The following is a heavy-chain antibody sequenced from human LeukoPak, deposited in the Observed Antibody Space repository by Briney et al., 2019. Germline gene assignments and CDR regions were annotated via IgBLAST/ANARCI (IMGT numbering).Heavy chain of an antibody. CDR3: TSYSKMYAFDI. CDR1: GFTFSNAW. D-gene: IGHD4-11*01. CDR2: IKSKTDGGTT. Sequence: GGSLRLSCAASGFTFSNAWMSWVRQAPGKGLEWVGRIKSKTDGGTTDYAAPVKGRFIISRDDSKNTLYLQMNSLKTEDTAVYYCTSYSKMYAFDIWGQGTMVTVSS. V-gene: IGHV3-15*01. J-gene: IGHJ3*02.